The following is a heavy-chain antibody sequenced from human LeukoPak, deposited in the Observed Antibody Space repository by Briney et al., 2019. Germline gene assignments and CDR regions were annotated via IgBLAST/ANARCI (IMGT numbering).Heavy chain of an antibody. J-gene: IGHJ4*02. Sequence: GGSLRLSCAASGFTFSFYWMSSVRQAPGKGLEWVSNIKKDGSEEYYVDSVKGRFTITRDNAQNSLYLQMNSLRAEDTAVYYCARRIPDSSGIDYWGQGTPVTVSS. CDR3: ARRIPDSSGIDY. CDR2: IKKDGSEE. V-gene: IGHV3-7*03. D-gene: IGHD6-19*01. CDR1: GFTFSFYW.